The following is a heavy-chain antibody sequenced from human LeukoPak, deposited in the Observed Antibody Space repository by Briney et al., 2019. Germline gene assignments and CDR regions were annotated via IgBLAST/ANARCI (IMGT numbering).Heavy chain of an antibody. D-gene: IGHD4-17*01. V-gene: IGHV4-59*08. Sequence: SETLSLTCTVSGGSISSYYWSWIRQPPGQGLEWIGYIYYTGTTSSNPSFKSRLTISLDTSNNQFSLNLTPVTAADTALYYCARHGHHGDHDYWGPGTLVTVSS. CDR3: ARHGHHGDHDY. J-gene: IGHJ4*02. CDR2: IYYTGTT. CDR1: GGSISSYY.